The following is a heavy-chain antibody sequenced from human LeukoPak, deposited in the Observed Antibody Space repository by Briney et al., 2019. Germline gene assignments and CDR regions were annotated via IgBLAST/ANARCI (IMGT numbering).Heavy chain of an antibody. Sequence: PGRSLRLSCAASGFTFSSYGMHWVRQAPGKGLEWVAVISYDGSNKYYADSVKGRFTISRDNSKNTVYLQMNSLRAEDTAVYHCARGAYSVAAGLDYWGQGTLVTVSS. CDR2: ISYDGSNK. D-gene: IGHD4-11*01. V-gene: IGHV3-30*03. CDR1: GFTFSSYG. J-gene: IGHJ4*02. CDR3: ARGAYSVAAGLDY.